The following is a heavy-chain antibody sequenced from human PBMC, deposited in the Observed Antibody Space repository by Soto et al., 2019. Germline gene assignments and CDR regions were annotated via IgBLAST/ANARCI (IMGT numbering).Heavy chain of an antibody. CDR3: TRISLVGATGGRYFDY. V-gene: IGHV3-72*01. J-gene: IGHJ4*02. CDR2: IKNKANSYTT. CDR1: GFIFSDHY. D-gene: IGHD1-26*01. Sequence: VQLVESGGGLVLPGGSLRLSCAASGFIFSDHYMDWVRQAPGKGLEWVGRIKNKANSYTTEYAASVKGRFTISRDDSKNSLYLQMNSLKTEDTAVYYCTRISLVGATGGRYFDYWGQGTLLTVSS.